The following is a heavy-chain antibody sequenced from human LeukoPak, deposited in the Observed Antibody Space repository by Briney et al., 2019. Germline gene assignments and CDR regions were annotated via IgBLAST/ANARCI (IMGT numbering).Heavy chain of an antibody. J-gene: IGHJ4*02. Sequence: GESLKISCKGSGYSFTSYWIAWVRQMPGKGPEWMGIIYPDDSDTRYSPSFQGQVTISVDKSIRTAYLQWRSLKASDPAMYYCARQVQGRGVIPFDYWGQGTLVTVSS. D-gene: IGHD3-10*01. CDR1: GYSFTSYW. CDR2: IYPDDSDT. V-gene: IGHV5-51*01. CDR3: ARQVQGRGVIPFDY.